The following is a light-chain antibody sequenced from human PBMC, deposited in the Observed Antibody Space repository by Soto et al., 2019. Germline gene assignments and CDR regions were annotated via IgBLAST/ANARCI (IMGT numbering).Light chain of an antibody. V-gene: IGKV3-20*01. J-gene: IGKJ2*01. CDR1: QSVSSSY. CDR2: GAS. CDR3: QQYGSSPYT. Sequence: EIVLTQSPGTLSLSPGERATLSCRASQSVSSSYLAWYQQKPGQAPRLLIYGASSRATGIPDRFSGSWSGTHFTLTISRLEPEDFAVYYCQQYGSSPYTFGQGTKLEIK.